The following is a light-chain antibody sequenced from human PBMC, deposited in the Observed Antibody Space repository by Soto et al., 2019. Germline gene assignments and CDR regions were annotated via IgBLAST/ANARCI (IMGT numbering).Light chain of an antibody. J-gene: IGLJ1*01. CDR3: CSYAGTFYV. CDR2: DVS. V-gene: IGLV2-11*01. CDR1: SSDFGGYNY. Sequence: SVLSPPRSVSGSPGQSVTISCTGTSSDFGGYNYVSWYQHHPGKAPKLMIYDVSERPSGVPDRFSGSKSGNTASLTISGLQAEDEADYYCCSYAGTFYVFGTGTKVTVL.